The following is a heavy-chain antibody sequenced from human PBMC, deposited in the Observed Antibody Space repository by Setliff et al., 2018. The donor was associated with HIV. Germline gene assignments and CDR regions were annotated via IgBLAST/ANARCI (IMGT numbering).Heavy chain of an antibody. J-gene: IGHJ3*02. D-gene: IGHD3-22*01. V-gene: IGHV1-18*01. CDR3: ARHASTWYYDTSGPHFDI. CDR2: ISTNNDNT. Sequence: ASVKVSCKASGYTFTRYGISWVRQALGQGLEWMGWISTNNDNTNYAQKLQGRVTMTTDTSTSTAYMELRSPRSDDTAVYYCARHASTWYYDTSGPHFDIWGQGTMVTVSS. CDR1: GYTFTRYG.